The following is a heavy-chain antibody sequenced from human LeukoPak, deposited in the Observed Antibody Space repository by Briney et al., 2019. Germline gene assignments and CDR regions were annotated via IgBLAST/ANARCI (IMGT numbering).Heavy chain of an antibody. V-gene: IGHV3-23*01. D-gene: IGHD6-19*01. J-gene: IGHJ4*02. CDR2: ISSGGVST. Sequence: GGSLRLSCTASGFTFSTYAMSWVRQAPGKGLEWVSGISSGGVSTYYADSVKGRFTISRDNSQNTLYLQMNSLRAEDTAVYYCARDSSGWYYFDYWGQGILVTVSS. CDR3: ARDSSGWYYFDY. CDR1: GFTFSTYA.